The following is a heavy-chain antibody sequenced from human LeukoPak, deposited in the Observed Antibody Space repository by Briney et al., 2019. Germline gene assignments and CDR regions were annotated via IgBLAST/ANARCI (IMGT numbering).Heavy chain of an antibody. CDR2: ISGSGGST. Sequence: GGSLRLSCVASGFTFSNYAMNWVRQAPGTGLEWVSAISGSGGSTYYADSVKGRFTISRDNTKNTLYLQMNSLRAEDTAIYYCVRDGGYFRLEYWGQGILITVSS. CDR3: VRDGGYFRLEY. CDR1: GFTFSNYA. J-gene: IGHJ4*02. V-gene: IGHV3-23*01. D-gene: IGHD5-12*01.